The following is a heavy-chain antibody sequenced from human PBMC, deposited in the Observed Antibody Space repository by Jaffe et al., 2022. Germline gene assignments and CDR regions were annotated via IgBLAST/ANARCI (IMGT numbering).Heavy chain of an antibody. CDR1: GYSISSGYY. V-gene: IGHV4-38-2*01. D-gene: IGHD4-17*01. CDR2: IYHSGST. Sequence: QVQLQESGPGLVKPSETLSLTCAVSGYSISSGYYWGWIRQPPGKGLEWIGSIYHSGSTYYNPSLKSRVTISVDTSKNQFSLKLSSVTAADTAVYYCARPGDYGDYVNWGQGTLVTVSS. J-gene: IGHJ4*02. CDR3: ARPGDYGDYVN.